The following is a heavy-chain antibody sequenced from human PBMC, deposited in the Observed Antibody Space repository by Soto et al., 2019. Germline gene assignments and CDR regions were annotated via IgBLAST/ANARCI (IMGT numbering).Heavy chain of an antibody. CDR3: ARDDETETTGGGNAFDT. Sequence: QVQLVQSGAEVKKPGSSVKVSCKASGGTFSSYAISWVRQAPGQGLEWMGGIIPILGTANYAQKFQGRVTISAXXAXSXXYMELISLRSEDTAVYYCARDDETETTGGGNAFDTGGQGRMVTVSS. CDR2: IIPILGTA. D-gene: IGHD2-8*02. V-gene: IGHV1-69*11. CDR1: GGTFSSYA. J-gene: IGHJ3*02.